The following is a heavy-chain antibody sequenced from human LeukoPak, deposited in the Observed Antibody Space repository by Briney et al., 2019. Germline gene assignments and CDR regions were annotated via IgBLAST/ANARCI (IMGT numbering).Heavy chain of an antibody. CDR3: VHRTYDSRGYSPFDY. D-gene: IGHD3-22*01. J-gene: IGHJ4*02. CDR1: GFSLNTRGVG. Sequence: SGPTLVKPTQTLTLTCTFSGFSLNTRGVGVGWIRRPPGKALEWVALIYGDDDKRYTPSLKTRLTITRDPSRNRVVLTMTNMDPVDTATYYCVHRTYDSRGYSPFDYWGLGTLVTVSS. CDR2: IYGDDDK. V-gene: IGHV2-5*02.